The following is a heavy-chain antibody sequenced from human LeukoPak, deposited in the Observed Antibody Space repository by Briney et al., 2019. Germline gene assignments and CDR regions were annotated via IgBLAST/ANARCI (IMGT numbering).Heavy chain of an antibody. CDR1: GYTFTGYY. Sequence: ASVKVSCKASGYTFTGYYMHWVRQAPGQGLEWMGWINPNSGGTNYAQKFQGRVTMTRDTSISTAYMELSRLRSDDTAVYYCAREIVDTAMVKLYYYMDVWGKGTTVTVSS. CDR3: AREIVDTAMVKLYYYMDV. V-gene: IGHV1-2*02. D-gene: IGHD5-18*01. J-gene: IGHJ6*03. CDR2: INPNSGGT.